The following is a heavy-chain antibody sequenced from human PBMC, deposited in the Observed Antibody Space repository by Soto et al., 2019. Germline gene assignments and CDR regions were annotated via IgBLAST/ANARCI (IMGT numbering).Heavy chain of an antibody. D-gene: IGHD3-10*01. J-gene: IGHJ4*02. V-gene: IGHV4-31*03. Sequence: SETLSLTCTVSGGSISSSSYYWGWIRQPPGTGLEWIGYIYYSGSAYYNPSLKSRVTISVDTSRSQFSLKLSSVTAADTAVYYCARTFYYGSGTSDYWGQGTLVTVSS. CDR2: IYYSGSA. CDR1: GGSISSSSYY. CDR3: ARTFYYGSGTSDY.